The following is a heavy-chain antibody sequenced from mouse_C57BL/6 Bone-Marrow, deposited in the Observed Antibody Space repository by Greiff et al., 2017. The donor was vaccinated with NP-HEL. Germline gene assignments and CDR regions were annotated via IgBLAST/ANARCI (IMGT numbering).Heavy chain of an antibody. J-gene: IGHJ1*03. Sequence: EVKLVESGGGLVQSGRSLRLSCATSGFTFSDFYMEWVRQAPGKGLEWIAASRNKANDYTTEYSASVKGRFIVSRDTSQSILYLQMNALRARDTAIYYCARDALDWYVEVWGTGTTVTVTS. CDR1: GFTFSDFY. CDR2: SRNKANDYTT. CDR3: ARDALDWYVEV. V-gene: IGHV7-1*01.